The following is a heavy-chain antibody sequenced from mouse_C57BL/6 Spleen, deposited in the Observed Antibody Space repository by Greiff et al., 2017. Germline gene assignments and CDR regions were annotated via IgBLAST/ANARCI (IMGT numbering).Heavy chain of an antibody. Sequence: QVQLQQPGAELVRPGSSVKLSCKASGYTFTSYWMHWVKQRPIQGLEWIGNIDPSDSETHYNQKFKDKATLTVDKSSSTAYMQLSSLTSEDSAVYYCARDNSGIYFYYWGQGAPLTVSS. CDR2: IDPSDSET. J-gene: IGHJ2*01. CDR3: ARDNSGIYFYY. D-gene: IGHD1-1*01. CDR1: GYTFTSYW. V-gene: IGHV1-52*01.